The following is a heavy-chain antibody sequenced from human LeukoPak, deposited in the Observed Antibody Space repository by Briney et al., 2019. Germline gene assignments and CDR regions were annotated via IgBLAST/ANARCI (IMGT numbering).Heavy chain of an antibody. D-gene: IGHD3-22*01. V-gene: IGHV3-9*01. J-gene: IGHJ4*02. CDR3: AKSTTYYYDSSAFDY. CDR1: GFTFDDYA. Sequence: GRSLRLSCAASGFTFDDYAMHWVRQAPGKGLEWVSGISWNSGSIGYADSVKGRFTISRDNAKNSLYLQMNSLRAEDTALYYCAKSTTYYYDSSAFDYWGQGTLVTVSS. CDR2: ISWNSGSI.